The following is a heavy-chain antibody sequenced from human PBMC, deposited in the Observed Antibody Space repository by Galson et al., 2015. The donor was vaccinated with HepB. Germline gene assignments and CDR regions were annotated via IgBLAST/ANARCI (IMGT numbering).Heavy chain of an antibody. D-gene: IGHD2-2*02. Sequence: SVKVSCKASGCNFSSYAISWVRQAPGQGLEWMGRIIPIFGTANYAQKFQGRVTITADESTSTPYMELSSLRSEDTAVYYCARGGVVVPDAITTSRRLYYGMDVWGQGTTVTVSS. CDR3: ARGGVVVPDAITTSRRLYYGMDV. CDR1: GCNFSSYA. CDR2: IIPIFGTA. V-gene: IGHV1-69*13. J-gene: IGHJ6*02.